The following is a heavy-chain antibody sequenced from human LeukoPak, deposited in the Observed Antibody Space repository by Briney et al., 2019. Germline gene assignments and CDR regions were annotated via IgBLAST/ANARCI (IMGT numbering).Heavy chain of an antibody. D-gene: IGHD5-18*01. CDR3: ARDPGYSYGLYYYGMGV. J-gene: IGHJ6*02. CDR1: GFTFSSYA. CDR2: ISYDGSNK. Sequence: GGSLRLSCAASGFTFSSYAMHWVRQAPGRGLEWVAVISYDGSNKYYADSVKGRFTISRDNSKNTLYLQMNSLRAEDTAVYYCARDPGYSYGLYYYGMGVWGQGTTVTVSS. V-gene: IGHV3-30-3*01.